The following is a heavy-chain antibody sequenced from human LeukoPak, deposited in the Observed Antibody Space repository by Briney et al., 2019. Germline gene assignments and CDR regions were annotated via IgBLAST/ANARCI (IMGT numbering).Heavy chain of an antibody. CDR2: ISSSGSTI. Sequence: GGSLRLSCAASGFTFSDYYMSWIRQAPGKGLEWVSYISSSGSTIYYADSVKGRFTISRDNAKNSLYLQMNSLRAEDTAVYYCARDSYLGSQQQSGRMGAFDIWGQGTMVTVSS. J-gene: IGHJ3*02. CDR1: GFTFSDYY. D-gene: IGHD6-13*01. V-gene: IGHV3-11*01. CDR3: ARDSYLGSQQQSGRMGAFDI.